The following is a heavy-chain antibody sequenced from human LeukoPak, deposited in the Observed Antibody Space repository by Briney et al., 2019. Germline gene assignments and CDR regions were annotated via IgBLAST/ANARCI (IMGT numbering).Heavy chain of an antibody. Sequence: PGGSLRLSCAASGFTFSSYEMNWVRQAPGKGLEWVSLISGDGGSTYYADSVKGRFTISRDNSKNSLYLQMSSLRTEDTALYYCAKGSGSGSYWNYYYYGMDVWGQGTTVTVSS. V-gene: IGHV3-43*02. CDR3: AKGSGSGSYWNYYYYGMDV. CDR2: ISGDGGST. CDR1: GFTFSSYE. J-gene: IGHJ6*02. D-gene: IGHD3-10*01.